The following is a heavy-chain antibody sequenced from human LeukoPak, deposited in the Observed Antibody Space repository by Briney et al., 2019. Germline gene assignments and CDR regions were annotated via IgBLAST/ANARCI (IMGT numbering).Heavy chain of an antibody. V-gene: IGHV5-51*01. J-gene: IGHJ6*03. CDR1: GYSFTSYW. CDR3: ARHSRATLQYYYYYYYMDV. D-gene: IGHD5-24*01. CDR2: IYPGDSDT. Sequence: GESLKISCKGSGYSFTSYWIGWVRQMPGKGLEWMGIIYPGDSDTRYSPSFQGQVTISADKSISTAYLQWSSLKASDTAMYYCARHSRATLQYYYYYYYMDVWGKGTTVTVSS.